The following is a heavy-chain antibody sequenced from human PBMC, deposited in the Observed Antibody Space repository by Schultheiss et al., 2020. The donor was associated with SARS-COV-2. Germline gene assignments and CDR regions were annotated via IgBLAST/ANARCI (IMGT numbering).Heavy chain of an antibody. CDR2: IIPIFGTA. Sequence: SVKVSCKASGYTFTSYDINWVRQATGQGLEWMGWIIPIFGTANYAQKFQGRVTITADESTSTAYMELSSLRSEDTAVYYCAREVVVVPAATGRYGMDVWGQGTTVTVSS. CDR3: AREVVVVPAATGRYGMDV. V-gene: IGHV1-69*13. J-gene: IGHJ6*02. D-gene: IGHD2-2*01. CDR1: GYTFTSYD.